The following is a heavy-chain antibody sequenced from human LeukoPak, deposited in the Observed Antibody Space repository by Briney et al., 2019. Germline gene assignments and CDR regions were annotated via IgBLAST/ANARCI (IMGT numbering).Heavy chain of an antibody. Sequence: SRVTISVDTSKRHFSLKLSSVTAADTAFYYCARAPGVFDAFDIWGQGTMVTVSS. J-gene: IGHJ3*02. V-gene: IGHV4-61*03. CDR3: ARAPGVFDAFDI.